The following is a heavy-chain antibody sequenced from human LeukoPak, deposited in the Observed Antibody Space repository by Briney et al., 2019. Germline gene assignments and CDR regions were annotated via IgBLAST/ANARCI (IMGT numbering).Heavy chain of an antibody. CDR3: ARALVGATPMGY. V-gene: IGHV3-48*01. Sequence: GGSLRLSCAASGFTFNSYSMNWVRQAPGKGLEWLSYISSSSSTIYYADSVKGRFTISRDNAKNSLYLQMNSLRAEDTAVYYCARALVGATPMGYWGQGTLVTVSS. J-gene: IGHJ4*02. CDR1: GFTFNSYS. D-gene: IGHD1-26*01. CDR2: ISSSSSTI.